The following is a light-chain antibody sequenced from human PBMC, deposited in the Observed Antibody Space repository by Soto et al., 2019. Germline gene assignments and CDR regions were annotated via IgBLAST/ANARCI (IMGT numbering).Light chain of an antibody. CDR3: QQYGSSPRT. V-gene: IGKV3-20*01. CDR1: QSVTSTY. Sequence: VLTQSPGTLSLSPGERAPLSCRASQSVTSTYLAWYQQKPGQAPRLLVYGASSRATGIPDRFSGSGSGTDFTLSISRLEPEDFAVYYCQQYGSSPRTFGQGTKVDNK. CDR2: GAS. J-gene: IGKJ1*01.